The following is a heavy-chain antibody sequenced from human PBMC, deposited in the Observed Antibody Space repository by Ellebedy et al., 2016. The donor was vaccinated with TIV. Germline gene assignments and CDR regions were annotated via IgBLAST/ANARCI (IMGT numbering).Heavy chain of an antibody. J-gene: IGHJ4*02. Sequence: GESLKISCAASGFTVSSRTMDWVRQAPGKGLEWVSVLQSGGQTYYAGSVKGRFTVSRDNAKNTFYLQMNSLSAEDTAVYYCAREGVYHFGSWGQGTLVTVYS. CDR2: LQSGGQT. V-gene: IGHV3-53*01. CDR1: GFTVSSRT. CDR3: AREGVYHFGS. D-gene: IGHD3-10*01.